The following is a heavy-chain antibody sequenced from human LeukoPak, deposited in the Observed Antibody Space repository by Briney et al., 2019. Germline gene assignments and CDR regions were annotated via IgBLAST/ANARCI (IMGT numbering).Heavy chain of an antibody. J-gene: IGHJ4*02. CDR2: IYTSGST. V-gene: IGHV4-4*07. Sequence: SETLSLTCTVSGGSISSYYWSWLRQPAGKGLEWIGRIYTSGSTNYNPSLKSRVTISVDKSKNQFSLKLSSVTAADTAVYYCAREGSDYVWGSYTYWGQGTLVTVSS. D-gene: IGHD3-16*01. CDR1: GGSISSYY. CDR3: AREGSDYVWGSYTY.